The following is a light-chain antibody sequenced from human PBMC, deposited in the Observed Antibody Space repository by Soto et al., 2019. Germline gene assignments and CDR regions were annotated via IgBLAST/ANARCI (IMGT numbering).Light chain of an antibody. CDR1: QSSSSW. CDR2: KAS. V-gene: IGKV1-5*03. Sequence: DIQMTQSPSTLSASVGDRVTITCRASQSSSSWLAWYQQKPGKAPKLLIYKASSLESGVPSRFSGGGSGTELTLTSRSLQPDDFATYYCQQYNSYSLTFGGGTKVEIK. CDR3: QQYNSYSLT. J-gene: IGKJ4*01.